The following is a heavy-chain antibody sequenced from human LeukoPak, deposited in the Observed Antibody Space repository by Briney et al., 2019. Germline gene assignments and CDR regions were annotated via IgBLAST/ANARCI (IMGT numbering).Heavy chain of an antibody. D-gene: IGHD5-18*01. V-gene: IGHV4-39*07. Sequence: SETLSLTCTVSGGSISSSGYYWGWVRQTPGKGLEWIGSIYYSGSNYHNPSLKSRVSMSVDTSKNQFSLKLSSVTAADTAVYYCANMGYSYAPGLFDPWGQGTLVTVSS. J-gene: IGHJ5*02. CDR2: IYYSGSN. CDR3: ANMGYSYAPGLFDP. CDR1: GGSISSSGYY.